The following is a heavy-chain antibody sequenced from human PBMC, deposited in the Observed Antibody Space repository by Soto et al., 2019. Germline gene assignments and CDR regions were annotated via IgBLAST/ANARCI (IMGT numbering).Heavy chain of an antibody. Sequence: QVQLVQSGAEVKKPGASVKVSCKASGYTFTGYYMHWVRQAPGQGLEWMGWINPNSGGTNYAQKFQGRVTMTRDTSISTAYMELSRLRSDATAVYYCARGSTGFWDVVVVVAATPDWFDPWGQGTLVTVSS. J-gene: IGHJ5*02. V-gene: IGHV1-2*02. CDR1: GYTFTGYY. D-gene: IGHD2-15*01. CDR2: INPNSGGT. CDR3: ARGSTGFWDVVVVVAATPDWFDP.